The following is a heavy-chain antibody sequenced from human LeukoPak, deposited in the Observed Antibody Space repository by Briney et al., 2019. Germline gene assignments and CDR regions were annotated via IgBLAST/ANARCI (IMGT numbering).Heavy chain of an antibody. CDR3: ASSGGDSSGYYYFQH. V-gene: IGHV3-53*01. D-gene: IGHD3-22*01. CDR2: IYSGGST. CDR1: GFTVSSNY. J-gene: IGHJ1*01. Sequence: GRSLRLSCAASGFTVSSNYMSWVRQAPGKGLEWVSVIYSGGSTYYADSVKGRFTISRDNSKNTLYLQMNSLRAEDTAVYYCASSGGDSSGYYYFQHWGQGTLVTVSS.